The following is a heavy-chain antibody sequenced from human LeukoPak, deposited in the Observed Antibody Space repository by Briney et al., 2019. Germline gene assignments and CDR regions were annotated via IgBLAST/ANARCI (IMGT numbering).Heavy chain of an antibody. V-gene: IGHV1-2*06. Sequence: ASVKVSCKASGYTFTGYYMHWVRQAPGQGLEWMGRINPNSGGTNYAQKFQGRVTMTRDTSISTAYMELSRLRSDDTAVYYCARDRTSYYYDSSSLFDSWGQGTLVTVYS. CDR3: ARDRTSYYYDSSSLFDS. CDR2: INPNSGGT. CDR1: GYTFTGYY. D-gene: IGHD3-22*01. J-gene: IGHJ5*01.